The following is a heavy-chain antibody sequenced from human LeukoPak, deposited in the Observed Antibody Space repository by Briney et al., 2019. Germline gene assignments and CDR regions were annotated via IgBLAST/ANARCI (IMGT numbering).Heavy chain of an antibody. V-gene: IGHV4-30-4*08. CDR2: IYYSGST. CDR3: ARGGVRFHYMDV. CDR1: GGSISSGDYY. Sequence: SQTLSLTCTVSGGSISSGDYYRSWIRQPPGKGLEWIGYIYYSGSTYYNPSLKSRVTISVDTSKNQFSLKLSSVTAADTAVYYCARGGVRFHYMDVWGKGTTVTVSS. J-gene: IGHJ6*03. D-gene: IGHD3-10*01.